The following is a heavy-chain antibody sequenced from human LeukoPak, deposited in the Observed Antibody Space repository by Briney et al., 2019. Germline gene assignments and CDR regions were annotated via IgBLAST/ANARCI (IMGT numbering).Heavy chain of an antibody. D-gene: IGHD3-10*01. Sequence: GSLRLSCVASGFPFRRFCMPWVRQAPGQGLEWVAFFRYDGSNTKNSDSVKGRFTISRDNAKNSLYLQMNSLRAEDTAVYYCARGRAYYYGSGRPLLDYWGQGTLVTVSS. CDR2: FRYDGSNT. CDR3: ARGRAYYYGSGRPLLDY. CDR1: GFPFRRFC. V-gene: IGHV3-30*02. J-gene: IGHJ4*02.